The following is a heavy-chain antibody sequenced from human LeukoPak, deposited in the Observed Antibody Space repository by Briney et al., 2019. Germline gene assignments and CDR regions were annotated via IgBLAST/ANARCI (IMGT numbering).Heavy chain of an antibody. V-gene: IGHV1-2*02. CDR3: ARAGCSYGPIFDY. CDR2: INPNSGGT. D-gene: IGHD5-18*01. CDR1: GYTFTGYY. Sequence: ASVKVSCKASGYTFTGYYMHWVRQAPGQGLEWMGWINPNSGGTNYAQKFQGRVTMTRDTSISTAYMELSRLRSDDTAVYYCARAGCSYGPIFDYWGQGTLVTVSS. J-gene: IGHJ4*02.